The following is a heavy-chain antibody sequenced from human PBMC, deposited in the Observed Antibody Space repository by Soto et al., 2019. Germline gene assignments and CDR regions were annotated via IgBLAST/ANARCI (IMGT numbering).Heavy chain of an antibody. CDR3: ARSLLSSGLDY. CDR2: ISSGSSTI. CDR1: GFTFSSYS. V-gene: IGHV3-48*02. Sequence: EVQLVESGGGLVQPGGSLRLSCTASGFTFSSYSMNWVRQAPGKGLEWVAYISSGSSTIYYADSMKGRFTISRDNAKNALYLQMHSLRDEDTAVYYCARSLLSSGLDYWGQGTLVTVSS. J-gene: IGHJ4*02.